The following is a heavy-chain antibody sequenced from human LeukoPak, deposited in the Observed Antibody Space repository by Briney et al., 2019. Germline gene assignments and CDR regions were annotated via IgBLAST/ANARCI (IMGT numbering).Heavy chain of an antibody. CDR3: ARRYGSGSYYNVPFDY. Sequence: GGSLRLSCAASGFTFSSYGMSWVRQAPGKGLEWVSAISGSGGSTYYADSVKGRFTISRDNSKNTLYLQMNSLRAEDTAVYYCARRYGSGSYYNVPFDYWGQGTLVTVSS. CDR1: GFTFSSYG. V-gene: IGHV3-23*01. CDR2: ISGSGGST. D-gene: IGHD3-10*01. J-gene: IGHJ4*02.